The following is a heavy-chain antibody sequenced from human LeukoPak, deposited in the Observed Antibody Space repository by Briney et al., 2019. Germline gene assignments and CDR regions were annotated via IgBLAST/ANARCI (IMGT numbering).Heavy chain of an antibody. CDR1: GGTFSSYA. D-gene: IGHD2-2*02. CDR3: AAPLTPHCSSTSCHTFDY. V-gene: IGHV1-69*13. CDR2: INPIFGTA. Sequence: SVKVSRKASGGTFSSYAISWVRQAPGQGPEWMGGINPIFGTANYAQKFQGRVTITADESTSTAYMELSSLRSEDTAVYYCAAPLTPHCSSTSCHTFDYWGQGTLVTVSS. J-gene: IGHJ4*02.